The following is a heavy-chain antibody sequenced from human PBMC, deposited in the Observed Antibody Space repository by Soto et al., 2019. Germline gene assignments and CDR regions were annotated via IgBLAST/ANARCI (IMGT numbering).Heavy chain of an antibody. Sequence: PGGSLRLSCAASGFTFSSYAMSWVRHAPGKGLEWVSAISGSGGSTYYADSVKGRFTISRDNSKNTLYLQMNSLRAKDTGVYYCAKDSEPVVIIPYSFDYWGQGTLVTVSS. CDR2: ISGSGGST. J-gene: IGHJ4*02. CDR1: GFTFSSYA. D-gene: IGHD3-3*01. V-gene: IGHV3-23*01. CDR3: AKDSEPVVIIPYSFDY.